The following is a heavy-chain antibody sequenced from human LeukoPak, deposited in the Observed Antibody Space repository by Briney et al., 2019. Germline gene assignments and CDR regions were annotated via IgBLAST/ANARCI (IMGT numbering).Heavy chain of an antibody. J-gene: IGHJ6*02. V-gene: IGHV4-61*08. CDR2: IYYSGST. Sequence: SETLSLTCTVSGGSISSGGYYWSWIRQPPGKGLEWIGYIYYSGSTNYNPSLKSRVTISVDTSKNQFSLKLRSVTAADTAAFYCARHLRMGGYYYQGMDVWGQGTTVTVSS. CDR1: GGSISSGGYY. CDR3: ARHLRMGGYYYQGMDV. D-gene: IGHD2-15*01.